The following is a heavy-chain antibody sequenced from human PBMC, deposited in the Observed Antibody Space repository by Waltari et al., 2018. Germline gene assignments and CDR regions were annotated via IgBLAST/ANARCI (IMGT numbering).Heavy chain of an antibody. Sequence: QVQLQESGPGLVKPSETLSLTCTVSGGSISSYYWSWIRQPPGQGLEWIGYIYYSGITNYNPSLKSRVTISVDTSKNQFSLKLSSVTAADTAVYYCARDWAVTTAPEAFDLWGRGTLVTVSS. V-gene: IGHV4-59*01. J-gene: IGHJ2*01. CDR2: IYYSGIT. D-gene: IGHD4-17*01. CDR3: ARDWAVTTAPEAFDL. CDR1: GGSISSYY.